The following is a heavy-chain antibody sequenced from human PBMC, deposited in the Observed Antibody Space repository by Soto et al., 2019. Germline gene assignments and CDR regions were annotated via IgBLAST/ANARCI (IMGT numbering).Heavy chain of an antibody. D-gene: IGHD1-1*01. Sequence: QGLLVDSGGGVVQAGKSLRLSCEVSGLNFRNYYIHWVRQAPGKGLQWVAVISSGGRSTFYADSVKGRFGMSRDNSRNTAFLEMNTLRNDDAAIYHCAATLTFRPLFDYWGQGTPVAVSS. CDR2: ISSGGRST. J-gene: IGHJ4*02. CDR1: GLNFRNYY. CDR3: AATLTFRPLFDY. V-gene: IGHV3-30*09.